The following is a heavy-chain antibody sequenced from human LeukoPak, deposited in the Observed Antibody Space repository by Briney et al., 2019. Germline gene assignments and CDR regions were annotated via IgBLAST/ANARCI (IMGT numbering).Heavy chain of an antibody. Sequence: SQTLSLTCTVSGGSISSSSYYWGWIRQPPGKGLEWIGSIYYSGSTYYNPSLKSRVTISVDTSKNQFSLKLSSVTAADTAVYYCARRSWELGRQGSYWYFDLWGRGTLVTVSS. J-gene: IGHJ2*01. V-gene: IGHV4-39*01. CDR2: IYYSGST. CDR3: ARRSWELGRQGSYWYFDL. D-gene: IGHD1-26*01. CDR1: GGSISSSSYY.